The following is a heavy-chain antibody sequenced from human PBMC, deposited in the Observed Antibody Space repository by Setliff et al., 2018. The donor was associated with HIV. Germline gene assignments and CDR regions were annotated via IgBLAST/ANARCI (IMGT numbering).Heavy chain of an antibody. V-gene: IGHV4-59*11. CDR2: VHYSGTT. D-gene: IGHD2-15*01. CDR3: ARENGDCSGGTCYFMLDS. CDR1: GGSSSSHY. Sequence: SETLSLTCTVSGGSSSSHYWSWIRQPPGQGLEWIGYVHYSGTTNYNPSLKSRVTISVDASNNQFSLELRSMTAADTAVYYCARENGDCSGGTCYFMLDSWGQGTRVTVSS. J-gene: IGHJ4*02.